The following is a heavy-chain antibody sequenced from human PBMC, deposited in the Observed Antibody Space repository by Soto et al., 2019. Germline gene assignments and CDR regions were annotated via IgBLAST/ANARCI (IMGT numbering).Heavy chain of an antibody. CDR3: ARGTSWQLPFDY. CDR2: ISYSGST. V-gene: IGHV4-59*01. D-gene: IGHD6-13*01. J-gene: IGHJ4*02. Sequence: SETLSLTCTVSSDSISSYYCSWIRQPPGKRLEWIGYISYSGSTDYNPSLKSRVTISGDTSKNQFSLKVSSVTAADTAVYYCARGTSWQLPFDYWGQGTLVTVSS. CDR1: SDSISSYY.